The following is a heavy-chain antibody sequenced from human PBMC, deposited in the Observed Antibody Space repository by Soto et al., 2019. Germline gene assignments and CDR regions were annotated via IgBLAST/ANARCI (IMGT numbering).Heavy chain of an antibody. D-gene: IGHD3-9*01. CDR3: ARDPNYDILTGYSIKLGRGSARFDP. Sequence: ASVKVSCKASGYTFTSYAMHWVRQAPGQRLEWMGWINAGNGNTKYSQKFQGRVTITRDTSASTAYMELSSLRSEDTAVYYCARDPNYDILTGYSIKLGRGSARFDPWGQGTLVTVSS. J-gene: IGHJ5*02. CDR1: GYTFTSYA. V-gene: IGHV1-3*01. CDR2: INAGNGNT.